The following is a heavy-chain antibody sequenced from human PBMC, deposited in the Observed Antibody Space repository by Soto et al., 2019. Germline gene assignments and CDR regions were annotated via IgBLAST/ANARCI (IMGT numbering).Heavy chain of an antibody. J-gene: IGHJ6*02. V-gene: IGHV1-8*01. CDR1: VYTFTRYD. CDR2: MNPNSGNT. Sequence: SVKVSCKSSVYTFTRYDINLVRQATGQGLEWMGWMNPNSGNTGYAQKFQGRVTMTRNTSISTAYMELSSLRSEDTAVYYCARASSIRGYYYYGMDVWGQGTTVTVSS. CDR3: ARASSIRGYYYYGMDV.